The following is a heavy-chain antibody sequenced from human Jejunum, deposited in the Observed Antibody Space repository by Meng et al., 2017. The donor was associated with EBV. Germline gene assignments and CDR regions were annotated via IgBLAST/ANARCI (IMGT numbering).Heavy chain of an antibody. CDR1: GFTLTRHW. CDR3: ARGGAGGIHAEGDS. CDR2: ISEDGSKT. Sequence: EVQLVESGGGLVQPGGSLRLSSAASGFTLTRHWMHWVRQAPGKGLVWVSRISEDGSKTFYADSVKGRLTISRDNAKNTLYLQMNSLRGEDTAVYYCARGGAGGIHAEGDSWGQGSLVTVSS. V-gene: IGHV3-74*01. J-gene: IGHJ4*02. D-gene: IGHD1-26*01.